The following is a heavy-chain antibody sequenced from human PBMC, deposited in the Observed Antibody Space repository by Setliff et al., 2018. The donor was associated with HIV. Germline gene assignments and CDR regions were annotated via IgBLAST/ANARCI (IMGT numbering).Heavy chain of an antibody. D-gene: IGHD1-26*01. CDR2: ISKNSFSI. V-gene: IGHV3-23*01. Sequence: GGSLRLSCAASGFTFDNVDMNWVRQAPGKGPEWVSSISKNSFSIYYTDSWKGRFTVSRDNSRDTLYLQMNSLRAEDTAVYYCATGRLRATSPFDNWGQGTLVTVSS. CDR1: GFTFDNVD. CDR3: ATGRLRATSPFDN. J-gene: IGHJ4*02.